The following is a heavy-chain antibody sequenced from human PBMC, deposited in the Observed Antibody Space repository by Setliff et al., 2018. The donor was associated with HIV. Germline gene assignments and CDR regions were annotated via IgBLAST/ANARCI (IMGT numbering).Heavy chain of an antibody. CDR3: ARGRYSYGPGWFDS. J-gene: IGHJ5*01. D-gene: IGHD5-18*01. Sequence: SETLSLTCSVSGAFTTSSLYSWGWFRQSPGKGLEWIGAIFYSGTTTYNPSLKSRITISVDTSKKEFSLNLSSLTAADTAVFYCARGRYSYGPGWFDSWAQGAVVTVSS. CDR2: IFYSGTT. CDR1: GAFTTSSLYS. V-gene: IGHV4-39*07.